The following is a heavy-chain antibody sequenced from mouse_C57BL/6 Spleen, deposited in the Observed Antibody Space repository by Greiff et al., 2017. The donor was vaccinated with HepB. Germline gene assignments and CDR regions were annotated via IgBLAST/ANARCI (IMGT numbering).Heavy chain of an antibody. CDR3: ARSYGSEGFAY. J-gene: IGHJ3*01. V-gene: IGHV2-2*01. Sequence: QVQLKESGPGLVQPSQSLSITCTVSGFSLTSYGVHWVRQSPGKGLEWLGVIWSGGSTDYNAAFISRLSISKDNSKSQVFFKMNSLQADDTAIYYCARSYGSEGFAYWGQGTLGTVSA. D-gene: IGHD1-1*01. CDR2: IWSGGST. CDR1: GFSLTSYG.